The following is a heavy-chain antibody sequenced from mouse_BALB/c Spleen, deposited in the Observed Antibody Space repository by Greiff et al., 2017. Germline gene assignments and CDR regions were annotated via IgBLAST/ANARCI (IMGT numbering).Heavy chain of an antibody. CDR1: GYTFTSYT. J-gene: IGHJ3*01. V-gene: IGHV1-4*01. CDR3: ASGTFAY. D-gene: IGHD1-1*02. CDR2: INPSSGYT. Sequence: QVHVKQSGAELARPGASVKMSCKASGYTFTSYTMHWVKQRPGQGLEWIGYINPSSGYTNYNQKFKDKATLTADKSSSTAYMQLSSLTSEDSAVYYCASGTFAYWGQGTLVTVSA.